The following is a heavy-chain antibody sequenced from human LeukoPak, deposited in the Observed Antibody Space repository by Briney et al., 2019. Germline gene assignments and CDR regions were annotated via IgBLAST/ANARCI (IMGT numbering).Heavy chain of an antibody. Sequence: SETLSLTCTVSGGSISSSGYYWGWIRQPPGKGLEWIASIYYSGSTYYNPSLKSRITISVDTSKNQLSLKLSSLTAADTAVYYCARHEYSGSYYGLSWFDPWGQGTLVTVSS. CDR3: ARHEYSGSYYGLSWFDP. V-gene: IGHV4-39*01. J-gene: IGHJ5*02. CDR2: IYYSGST. CDR1: GGSISSSGYY. D-gene: IGHD1-26*01.